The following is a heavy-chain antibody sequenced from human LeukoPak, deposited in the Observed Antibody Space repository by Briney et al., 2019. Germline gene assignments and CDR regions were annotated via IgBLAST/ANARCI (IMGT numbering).Heavy chain of an antibody. CDR3: AKGAEIDH. Sequence: GVSLRLSCAASGFTVSSNYRIWVPQAPGKGLEWVSAMTGPADTTYYAESVKVRFTISRDYSKSMVFLQMNSLRVEDTAIYYCAKGAEIDHWGQGTLVTVSS. CDR2: MTGPADTT. CDR1: GFTVSSNY. V-gene: IGHV3-23*01. J-gene: IGHJ4*02.